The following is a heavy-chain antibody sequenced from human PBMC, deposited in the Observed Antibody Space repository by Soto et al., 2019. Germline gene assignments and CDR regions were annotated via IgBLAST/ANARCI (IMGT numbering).Heavy chain of an antibody. D-gene: IGHD6-13*01. CDR1: GYSISSSNW. Sequence: ASETPSLTCAVSGYSISSSNWWGWIRQPPGKGLEWIGYIYYSGSTYYNPSLKSRVTMSVDTSKNQFSLKLSSVTAVDTAVCYCARTPAAGSPYYFDYWGQGTLVTVS. CDR3: ARTPAAGSPYYFDY. V-gene: IGHV4-28*01. J-gene: IGHJ4*02. CDR2: IYYSGST.